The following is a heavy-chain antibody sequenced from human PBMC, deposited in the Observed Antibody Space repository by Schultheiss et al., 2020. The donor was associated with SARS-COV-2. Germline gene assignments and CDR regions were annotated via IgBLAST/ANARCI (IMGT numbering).Heavy chain of an antibody. V-gene: IGHV3-30*03. J-gene: IGHJ3*01. D-gene: IGHD3-3*01. CDR1: AFSFSSYA. CDR2: ISHDSIWR. CDR3: ARSLPAPSSTTRFPFDL. Sequence: GGSLRLSCAGSAFSFSSYAMHWVRQSPGKGLEWVTAISHDSIWRHFADSVNGRFTISRDNSRDTTYLQMNSLRLEDTGVYFCARSLPAPSSTTRFPFDLWGHGTMVTVSS.